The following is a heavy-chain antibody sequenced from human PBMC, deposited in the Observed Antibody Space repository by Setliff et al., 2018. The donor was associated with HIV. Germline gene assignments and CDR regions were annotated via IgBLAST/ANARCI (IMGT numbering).Heavy chain of an antibody. CDR3: ARDLSGYTFDY. CDR1: GGSISTSGTY. CDR2: IHFSGGT. Sequence: NPSETLSLTCTVSGGSISTSGTYWSWIRQHPERGLEWIGYIHFSGGTYYNPSLPSLESRVTISVDTSKNQFSLMLKSVTAADTAVYFCARDLSGYTFDYWGHGTLVTVSS. D-gene: IGHD3-22*01. J-gene: IGHJ4*03. V-gene: IGHV4-31*03.